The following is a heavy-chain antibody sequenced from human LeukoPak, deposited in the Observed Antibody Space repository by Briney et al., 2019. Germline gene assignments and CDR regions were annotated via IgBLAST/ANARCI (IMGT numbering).Heavy chain of an antibody. Sequence: RASVKVSRKASGYTFTSYDINWVRQATGQGLEWMGWMNPNSGNTGYAQKFQGRVTMTRNTSISTAYMELSSLRSEDTAVYYCASAIFPYGWFDPWGQGTLVTVSS. V-gene: IGHV1-8*01. CDR2: MNPNSGNT. D-gene: IGHD3-3*01. J-gene: IGHJ5*02. CDR3: ASAIFPYGWFDP. CDR1: GYTFTSYD.